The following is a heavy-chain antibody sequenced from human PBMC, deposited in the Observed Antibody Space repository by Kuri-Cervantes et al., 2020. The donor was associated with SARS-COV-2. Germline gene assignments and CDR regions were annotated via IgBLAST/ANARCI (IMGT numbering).Heavy chain of an antibody. CDR1: GLSIGSSSYY. D-gene: IGHD3-3*01. CDR3: ARHGDYDFWIGEPLQAFDF. Sequence: SETLSPTCTLSGLSIGSSSYYWGWIRQHPGKGLEWIGRIYYSGSTYYNPSLKSPVTITVDTSKNQFSLKLSSVTAADTAVYYCARHGDYDFWIGEPLQAFDFWGQGTLVTVSS. CDR2: IYYSGST. J-gene: IGHJ4*02. V-gene: IGHV4-39*01.